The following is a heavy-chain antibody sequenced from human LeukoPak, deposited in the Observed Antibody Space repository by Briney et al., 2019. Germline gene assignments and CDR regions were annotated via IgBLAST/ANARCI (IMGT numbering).Heavy chain of an antibody. CDR1: GYSISSGYY. D-gene: IGHD3-22*01. CDR2: IYYSGST. V-gene: IGHV4-38-2*02. J-gene: IGHJ4*02. CDR3: ARVPADYYDSSGLRGGGDYFDY. Sequence: SETLSLTCTVSGYSISSGYYWGWIRQPPGRGLEWIGSIYYSGSTYYNPSLKSRVTISVDTSKNQFSLKLSSVTAADTAVYYCARVPADYYDSSGLRGGGDYFDYWGQGTLVTVSS.